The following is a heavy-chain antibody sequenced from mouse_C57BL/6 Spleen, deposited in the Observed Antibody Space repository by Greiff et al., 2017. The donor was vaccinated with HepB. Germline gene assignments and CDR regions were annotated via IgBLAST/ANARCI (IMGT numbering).Heavy chain of an antibody. CDR1: GYAFSSSW. CDR3: ARDSYYYGSSYYYAMDY. D-gene: IGHD1-1*01. CDR2: IYPGDGDT. J-gene: IGHJ4*01. V-gene: IGHV1-82*01. Sequence: VNVVESGPELVKPGASVKISCKASGYAFSSSWMNWVKQRPGKGLEWIGRIYPGDGDTNYNGKFKGKATLTADKSSSTAYMQLSSLTSEDSAVYFCARDSYYYGSSYYYAMDYWGQGTSVTVSS.